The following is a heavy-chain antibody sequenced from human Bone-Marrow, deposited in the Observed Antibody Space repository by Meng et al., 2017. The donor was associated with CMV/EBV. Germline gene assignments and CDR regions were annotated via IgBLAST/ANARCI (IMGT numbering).Heavy chain of an antibody. CDR1: GFSPSTSGVG. Sequence: SGPTLVKPTQTLTLTCTFSGFSPSTSGVGVGWIRQPPGKALEWLALIYWNDDKRYSPSLKSRLTITKGTSKNQVVLTMTNMDPVDTATYYSAPSQGLRFLEWLLGPYFDYWGQGTLVTVSS. D-gene: IGHD3-3*01. V-gene: IGHV2-5*01. CDR3: APSQGLRFLEWLLGPYFDY. J-gene: IGHJ4*02. CDR2: IYWNDDK.